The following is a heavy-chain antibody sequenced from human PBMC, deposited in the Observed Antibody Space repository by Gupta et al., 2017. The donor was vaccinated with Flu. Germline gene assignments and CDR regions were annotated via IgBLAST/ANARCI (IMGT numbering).Heavy chain of an antibody. Sequence: EVQLVESGGGLVQRGGSLRLSCAASGLTFSNSWMNWVRQAPGKGREVVSNINQDGNTKNYVASLKGRFPVSRDNAKNSLYLQMDSLRAEDTAVYFCARNRGWGQFDYWGQGTLVTVSS. CDR1: GLTFSNSW. V-gene: IGHV3-7*01. J-gene: IGHJ4*02. D-gene: IGHD5-24*01. CDR2: INQDGNTK. CDR3: ARNRGWGQFDY.